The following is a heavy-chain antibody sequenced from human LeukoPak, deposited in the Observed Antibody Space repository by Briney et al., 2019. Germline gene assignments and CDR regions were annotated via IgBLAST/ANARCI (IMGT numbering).Heavy chain of an antibody. V-gene: IGHV4-61*01. Sequence: SETLSLTCTVSGGSINSGNYYWSWIRQPPGKRLEWIGYIHDNGGTNYNPSLKSRVTISVDTSKNQFSLKLSSVTAADTAVYYCARGAAYYYDSSGYCLDYWGQGTLVTVSS. CDR1: GGSINSGNYY. D-gene: IGHD3-22*01. J-gene: IGHJ4*02. CDR3: ARGAAYYYDSSGYCLDY. CDR2: IHDNGGT.